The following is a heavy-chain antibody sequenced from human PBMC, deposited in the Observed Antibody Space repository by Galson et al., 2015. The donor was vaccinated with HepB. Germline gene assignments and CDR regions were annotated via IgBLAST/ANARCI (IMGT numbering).Heavy chain of an antibody. J-gene: IGHJ6*02. Sequence: SLRLSCAASGFTFSSYAMHWVRQAPGKGLEWVAVISYDGSNKYYADSVKGRFTISRDNSKNTLYLQMNSLRAEDTAVYYCARDRVVVVPAANSYYYYGMDVWGQGTTVTVSS. CDR1: GFTFSSYA. D-gene: IGHD2-2*01. CDR3: ARDRVVVVPAANSYYYYGMDV. V-gene: IGHV3-30-3*01. CDR2: ISYDGSNK.